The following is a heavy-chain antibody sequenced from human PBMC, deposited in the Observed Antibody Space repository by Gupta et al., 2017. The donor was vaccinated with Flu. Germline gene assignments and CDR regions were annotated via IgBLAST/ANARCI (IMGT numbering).Heavy chain of an antibody. CDR3: TTWLTVATYHFDS. CDR1: GFTFTDAW. D-gene: IGHD4-17*01. CDR2: IRRKADGGTA. J-gene: IGHJ4*02. Sequence: LMESAGGLIHPGGSLILHCAASGFTFTDAWMSWVRQAPGKGLEWVGRIRRKADGGTADYAEPVRGRSTLSRDDSKNTLYRQMNSLKPEDTAIYYCTTWLTVATYHFDSWGQGTLVTVSS. V-gene: IGHV3-15*01.